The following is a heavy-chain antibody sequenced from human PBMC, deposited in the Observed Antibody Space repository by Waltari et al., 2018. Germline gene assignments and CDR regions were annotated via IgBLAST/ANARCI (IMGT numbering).Heavy chain of an antibody. CDR3: AIQRRGGKSGDYDM. D-gene: IGHD4-17*01. CDR1: GFTFSDHW. J-gene: IGHJ3*02. Sequence: EVQRVESGGGLVQPGGSLRLSCAAHGFTFSDHWMHWVRQAPGKGLVWVSRTNGDGSSTTYADSVKGRFTISRDNAKSTLYLQMNSLRAEDTAVYYCAIQRRGGKSGDYDMWGQGTMVTVSS. CDR2: TNGDGSST. V-gene: IGHV3-74*01.